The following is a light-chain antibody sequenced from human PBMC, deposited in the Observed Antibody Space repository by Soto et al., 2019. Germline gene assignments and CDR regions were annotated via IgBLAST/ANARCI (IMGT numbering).Light chain of an antibody. CDR2: EVT. V-gene: IGLV2-14*01. CDR1: SSDVGNYNY. J-gene: IGLJ3*02. Sequence: QSVLTQPASVSGSPGQSITISCTGTSSDVGNYNYVSWYQQHPGKAPKLMIYEVTNRPSGVSIRFSGSKSGNTASLTISGLHPEDEAHYYCSSFTTSSTWVFGGGTKLTVL. CDR3: SSFTTSSTWV.